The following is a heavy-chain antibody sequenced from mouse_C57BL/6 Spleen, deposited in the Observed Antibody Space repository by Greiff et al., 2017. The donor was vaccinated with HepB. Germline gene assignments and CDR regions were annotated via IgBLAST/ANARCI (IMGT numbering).Heavy chain of an antibody. J-gene: IGHJ4*01. CDR3: TRAGTGTAMDY. CDR2: ISSGGDYI. Sequence: EVKVVESGEGLVKPGGSLKLSCAASGFTFSSYAMSWVRQTPEKRLEWVAYISSGGDYIYYADTVKGRFTISRDNARNTLYLQMSSLKSEDTAMYYCTRAGTGTAMDYWGQGTSVTVSS. D-gene: IGHD4-1*01. CDR1: GFTFSSYA. V-gene: IGHV5-9-1*02.